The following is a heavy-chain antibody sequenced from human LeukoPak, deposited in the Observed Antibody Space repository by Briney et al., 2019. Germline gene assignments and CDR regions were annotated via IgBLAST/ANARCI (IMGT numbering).Heavy chain of an antibody. CDR2: ISSSGSTI. Sequence: GGSLRLSCAASGFTFSSYDMTWVRQAPGKGLEWVSYISSSGSTIYYADSVKGRFTISRDNAKNSLYLQMSSLRAEDTAVYYCAELGITMIGGVWGKGTTVTISS. D-gene: IGHD3-10*02. V-gene: IGHV3-48*03. CDR3: AELGITMIGGV. J-gene: IGHJ6*04. CDR1: GFTFSSYD.